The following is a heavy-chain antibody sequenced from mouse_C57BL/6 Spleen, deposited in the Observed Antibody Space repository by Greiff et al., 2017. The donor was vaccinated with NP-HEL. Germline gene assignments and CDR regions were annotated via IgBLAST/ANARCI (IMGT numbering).Heavy chain of an antibody. CDR3: ARWLGRGLFDY. Sequence: QVQLQQPGAELVMPGASVKLSCKASGYTFTSYWMHWVKQRPGQGLEWIGEIDPSDSYTNYNQKFKGKSTLTVDKSSSTAYMQLSSLTSEDSAVYYCARWLGRGLFDYWGQGTTLTVSS. V-gene: IGHV1-69*01. CDR2: IDPSDSYT. D-gene: IGHD4-1*01. J-gene: IGHJ2*01. CDR1: GYTFTSYW.